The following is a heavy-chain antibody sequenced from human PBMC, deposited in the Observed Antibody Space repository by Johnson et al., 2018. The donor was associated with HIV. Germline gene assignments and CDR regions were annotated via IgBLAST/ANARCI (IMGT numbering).Heavy chain of an antibody. CDR2: ISWNRRTI. D-gene: IGHD3-22*01. V-gene: IGHV3-9*01. CDR1: GFTFDDYA. Sequence: VQLVESRGGLVQPGRSLRLSCAASGFTFDDYAMHWVRQAPGKGLEWVSGISWNRRTIGHVDSVKGRFTISRDNSKNTLYLQMNSLRAEDTAVYYCGGSYYYDSSGYYARNAFDIWGQGTMVTVSS. J-gene: IGHJ3*02. CDR3: GGSYYYDSSGYYARNAFDI.